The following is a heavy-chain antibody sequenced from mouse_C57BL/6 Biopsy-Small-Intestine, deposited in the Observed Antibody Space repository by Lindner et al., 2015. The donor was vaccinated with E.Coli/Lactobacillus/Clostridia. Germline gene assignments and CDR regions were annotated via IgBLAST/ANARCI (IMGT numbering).Heavy chain of an antibody. CDR3: ARRGFAY. Sequence: VQLQESGAEMVRPGASVKLSCKASGYTFTSYWMHWVKQRPGQGLEWIGKIDPSDSETHYNQKFKDKATLTVDKSSSTAYMQLNSLTSEDSAVYYCARRGFAYWGQGTLVTVSA. CDR1: GYTFTSYW. V-gene: IGHV1-52*01. CDR2: IDPSDSET. J-gene: IGHJ3*01.